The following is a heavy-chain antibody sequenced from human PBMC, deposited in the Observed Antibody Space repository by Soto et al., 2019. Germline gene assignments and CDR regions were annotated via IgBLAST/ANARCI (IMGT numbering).Heavy chain of an antibody. V-gene: IGHV4-34*01. J-gene: IGHJ4*02. CDR3: ARVLSNYGSGSYPHY. D-gene: IGHD3-10*01. Sequence: PSETLSLTCAVYGGSFSGYYWSWIRQPPGKGLEWIGEINHSGSTNYNPSLKSRVTISVDTSKNQFSLKLSSVTAGTAVYYCARVLSNYGSGSYPHYWGQGTLVTVS. CDR2: INHSGST. CDR1: GGSFSGYY.